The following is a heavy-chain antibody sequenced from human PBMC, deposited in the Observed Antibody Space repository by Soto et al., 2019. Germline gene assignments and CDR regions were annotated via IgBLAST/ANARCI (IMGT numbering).Heavy chain of an antibody. V-gene: IGHV3-15*01. D-gene: IGHD4-17*01. CDR3: TPRRWTTVTIDY. CDR2: IKSKTDGGTT. CDR1: GFTFSNAW. J-gene: IGHJ4*02. Sequence: EVQLVESGGGLVKPGGSLRLSCAASGFTFSNAWMSWVRQAPGKGLEWVGRIKSKTDGGTTDYAAPVKGRFTISRDDSKNTLYLQMNSLKTEDTGVYYCTPRRWTTVTIDYWGQGTLVTVSS.